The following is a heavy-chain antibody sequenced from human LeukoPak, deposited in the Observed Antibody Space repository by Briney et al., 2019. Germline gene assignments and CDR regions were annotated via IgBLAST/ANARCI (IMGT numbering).Heavy chain of an antibody. CDR2: IKSKTDGGTT. CDR3: TRYCSGGSCSNWFDP. J-gene: IGHJ5*02. CDR1: GFTFSNAW. D-gene: IGHD2-15*01. Sequence: PGGSLRLSCAASGFTFSNAWMNWVRQAPGKGLEWVGRIKSKTDGGTTDYAAPVKGRFTISRDDSKNTLYLQMNSLKTEDTAVYYCTRYCSGGSCSNWFDPRGQGTLVTVSS. V-gene: IGHV3-15*07.